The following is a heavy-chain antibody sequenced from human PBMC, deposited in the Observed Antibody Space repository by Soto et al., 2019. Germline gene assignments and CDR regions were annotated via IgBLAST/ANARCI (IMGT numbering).Heavy chain of an antibody. Sequence: SETLSLTCAVYGGSFSDYFWTWIRQPPGKGLEWIGEINHSGNTNFNPSLKSRVAISADTSRNQFSLRVTSVTAADTAVYYCAREVDGYSQFDDWGQGTLVTVSS. CDR1: GGSFSDYF. J-gene: IGHJ4*02. CDR2: INHSGNT. CDR3: AREVDGYSQFDD. D-gene: IGHD4-4*01. V-gene: IGHV4-34*01.